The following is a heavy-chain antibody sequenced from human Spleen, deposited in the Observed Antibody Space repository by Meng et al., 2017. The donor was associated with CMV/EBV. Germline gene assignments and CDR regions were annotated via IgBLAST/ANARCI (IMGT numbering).Heavy chain of an antibody. V-gene: IGHV1-69*04. CDR3: ARDGGDLDYDSSGYYFY. CDR1: GGSISSYY. D-gene: IGHD3-22*01. CDR2: IIPILGIA. J-gene: IGHJ4*02. Sequence: TCTVSGGSISSYYWSWVRQAPGQGLEWMGRIIPILGIATYAQKFQGRVTITADKSTSTAYMELSSLRSEDTAVYYCARDGGDLDYDSSGYYFYWGQGALVTVSS.